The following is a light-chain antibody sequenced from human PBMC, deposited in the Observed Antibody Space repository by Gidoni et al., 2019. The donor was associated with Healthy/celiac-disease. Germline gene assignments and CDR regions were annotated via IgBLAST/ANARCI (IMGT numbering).Light chain of an antibody. Sequence: QSVLTQPPSASGTPGQRVTISCSGSSSNIGSNDVYWYQPLPGTAPKLLIYRNNQRPSGVPDRFSGSTSGTSASLAISVLRSEDAADYYCAAWDDSLSGWVFGGGTKLTVL. V-gene: IGLV1-47*01. CDR3: AAWDDSLSGWV. J-gene: IGLJ3*02. CDR1: SSNIGSND. CDR2: RNN.